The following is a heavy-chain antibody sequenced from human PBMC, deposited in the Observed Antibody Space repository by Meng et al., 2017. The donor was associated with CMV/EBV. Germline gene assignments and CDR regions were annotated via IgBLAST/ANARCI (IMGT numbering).Heavy chain of an antibody. CDR2: IKSKTDGGTT. D-gene: IGHD2-8*01. Sequence: GGSLRLSCAASGFTFSNARMSWVRQAPGKGLEWVGRIKSKTDGGTTDYAAPVKGRFTISRDDSKNTLYLQMNSLKTEDTAVYYCTTDFILMVYDAVDWAWGQGTLVTVSS. J-gene: IGHJ5*02. V-gene: IGHV3-15*01. CDR1: GFTFSNAR. CDR3: TTDFILMVYDAVDWA.